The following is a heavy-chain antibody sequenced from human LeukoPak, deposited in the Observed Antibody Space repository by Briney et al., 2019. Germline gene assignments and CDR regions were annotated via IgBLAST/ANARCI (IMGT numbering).Heavy chain of an antibody. J-gene: IGHJ6*02. CDR2: MNAKSGNT. Sequence: ASVTVSCKASGYTFTSYDINWVGQAAGQGVEGMGWMNAKSGNTDYAQKFQGRVTMNRNRSIRTAYMVLSSLRSEDTALYYCARVRSSASLWSSSVYGIDVWGQGTTVTVSS. CDR1: GYTFTSYD. CDR3: ARVRSSASLWSSSVYGIDV. V-gene: IGHV1-8*01. D-gene: IGHD2-2*01.